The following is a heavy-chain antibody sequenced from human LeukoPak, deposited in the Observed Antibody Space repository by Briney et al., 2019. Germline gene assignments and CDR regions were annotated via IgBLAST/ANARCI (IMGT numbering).Heavy chain of an antibody. CDR2: IYRGGST. CDR3: GRHDYGDSSAAFDI. CDR1: GDSISNNYW. Sequence: SETLSLTCAVSGDSISNNYWWRWVRQFPGKGLEWIGEIYRGGSTNYNPSLKSRVTISIDKSKNQFPLNLSSVTAADTAVYYCGRHDYGDSSAAFDIRGQGTMVIVSS. D-gene: IGHD4-17*01. J-gene: IGHJ3*02. V-gene: IGHV4-4*02.